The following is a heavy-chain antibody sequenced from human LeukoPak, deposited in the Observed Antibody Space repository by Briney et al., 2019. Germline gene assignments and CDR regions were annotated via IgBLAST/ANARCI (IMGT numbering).Heavy chain of an antibody. CDR3: ARQTGSGLFILP. V-gene: IGHV3-7*01. CDR1: GFTFSSYW. CDR2: IKQDGSEK. J-gene: IGHJ4*02. D-gene: IGHD3/OR15-3a*01. Sequence: AGGSLRLSCVASGFTFSSYWMSWVRQAPGKGLEWVANIKQDGSEKYYVDSVKGRFTISRDNAKNSLYLQMNSLRDEDTAVYYCARQTGSGLFILPGGQGTLVTVSS.